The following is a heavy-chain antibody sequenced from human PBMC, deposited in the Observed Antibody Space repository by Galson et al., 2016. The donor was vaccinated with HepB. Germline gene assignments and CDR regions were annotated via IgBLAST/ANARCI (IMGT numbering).Heavy chain of an antibody. CDR1: GFTFSSYS. CDR3: ARVTIFGVATHYYYGMDV. CDR2: ISSSSSTI. D-gene: IGHD3-3*01. J-gene: IGHJ6*02. Sequence: SLRLSCAASGFTFSSYSLNWVRQAPGKGLEWVSYISSSSSTIYYADSVKGRFTISRDNAENSLYLQMNSLRDEDTAVYYCARVTIFGVATHYYYGMDVWGQGTTVTVSS. V-gene: IGHV3-48*02.